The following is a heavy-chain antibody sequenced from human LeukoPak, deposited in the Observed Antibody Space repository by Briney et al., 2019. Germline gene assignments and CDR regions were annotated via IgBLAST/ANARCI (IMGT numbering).Heavy chain of an antibody. J-gene: IGHJ4*02. Sequence: PSQTLSLTCTVSGGSISSGSYYWSWIRQPAGKGLEWIGRIYTSGSTNYNPSLKSRVTISVDTSKNQFSLKLSSVTAADTAVYYCARGRHDYVWGGYRFDYWGPGTLVTVSS. CDR3: ARGRHDYVWGGYRFDY. D-gene: IGHD3-16*02. CDR1: GGSISSGSYY. CDR2: IYTSGST. V-gene: IGHV4-61*02.